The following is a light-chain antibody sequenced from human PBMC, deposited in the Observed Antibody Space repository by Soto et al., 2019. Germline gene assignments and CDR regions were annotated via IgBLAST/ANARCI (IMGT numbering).Light chain of an antibody. V-gene: IGKV1-5*01. J-gene: IGKJ1*01. CDR2: DAS. Sequence: DIQMTQSPSTLSASVGDSVTITCRASQSISTWLAWFQQKPGKAPNLLIYDASSLKSGVPSRFSGSGSGTEFTLTISSLQPDDFATYYCQQYNSYSKTFGQGTKVEI. CDR1: QSISTW. CDR3: QQYNSYSKT.